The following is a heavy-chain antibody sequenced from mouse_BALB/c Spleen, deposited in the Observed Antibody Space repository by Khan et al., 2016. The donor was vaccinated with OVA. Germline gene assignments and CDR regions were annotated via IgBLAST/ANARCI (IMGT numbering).Heavy chain of an antibody. CDR1: GLSLTNYG. CDR2: IWGDGST. D-gene: IGHD2-2*01. J-gene: IGHJ3*01. V-gene: IGHV2-3*01. Sequence: QVQLKQSGPGLVAPSQSLSITCTVSGLSLTNYGVSWVRQPPGKGLEWLGVIWGDGSTNYYSALISRLSISKDNSKSHVFFTLNSLQTDDSAPYYCAIIYYGSDWFAYWGQGTLVTVSA. CDR3: AIIYYGSDWFAY.